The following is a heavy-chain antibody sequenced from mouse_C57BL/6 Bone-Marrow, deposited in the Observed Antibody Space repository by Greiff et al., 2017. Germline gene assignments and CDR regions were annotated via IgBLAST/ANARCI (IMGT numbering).Heavy chain of an antibody. CDR1: GYTFTSYG. D-gene: IGHD2-5*01. J-gene: IGHJ4*01. CDR3: ARAYYSNRWAMDY. CDR2: IYPRSGNT. V-gene: IGHV1-81*01. Sequence: VQLQESGAELARPGASVKLSCKASGYTFTSYGISWVKQRTGQGLEWIGEIYPRSGNTYYNEKFKGKATLTADKSSSTAYMELRSLTSEDSAVYFCARAYYSNRWAMDYWGQGTSVTVSS.